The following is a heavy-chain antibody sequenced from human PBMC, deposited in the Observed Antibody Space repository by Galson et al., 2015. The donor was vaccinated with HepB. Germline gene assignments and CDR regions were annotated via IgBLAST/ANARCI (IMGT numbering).Heavy chain of an antibody. CDR1: GYTLTELS. D-gene: IGHD6-19*01. V-gene: IGHV1-24*01. CDR2: FDPEDGET. Sequence: QSGAEVKKPGESLKISCKVSGYTLTELSMHWVRQAPGKGLEWMGGFDPEDGETIYAQKFQGGVTMTEDTSTDTAYMELSSLRSEDTAVYYCATEFSGEGWYRGDYWGQGTLVTVSS. J-gene: IGHJ4*02. CDR3: ATEFSGEGWYRGDY.